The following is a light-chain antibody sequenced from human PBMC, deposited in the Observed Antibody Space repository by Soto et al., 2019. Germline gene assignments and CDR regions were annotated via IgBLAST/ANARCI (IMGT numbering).Light chain of an antibody. V-gene: IGKV1-33*01. J-gene: IGKJ4*01. CDR2: DAS. CDR3: QQYDNLPLT. CDR1: QDISNY. Sequence: DIQMTQSPSSLSASVGDRVTITYQASQDISNYLNWYQQKPGKAPKLLIYDASNLETGVPSRFSGSGYGTDFTFTISSLQPEDIATYYCQQYDNLPLTFGGGTKVEIK.